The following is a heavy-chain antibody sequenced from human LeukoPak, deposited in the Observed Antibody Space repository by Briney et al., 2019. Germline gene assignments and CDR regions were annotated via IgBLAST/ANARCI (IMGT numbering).Heavy chain of an antibody. D-gene: IGHD3-10*01. CDR2: IYYSGST. CDR1: GGSISSSSYY. Sequence: KASETLSLTCTVSGGSISSSSYYWGWIRQPPGKGLEWIGSIYYSGSTYYNPSLKSRVTISVDTSKNQFSLKVSSVAAADTAVYYCARHRGYYGSTSKVDYWGQGTLVTVSS. V-gene: IGHV4-39*01. J-gene: IGHJ4*02. CDR3: ARHRGYYGSTSKVDY.